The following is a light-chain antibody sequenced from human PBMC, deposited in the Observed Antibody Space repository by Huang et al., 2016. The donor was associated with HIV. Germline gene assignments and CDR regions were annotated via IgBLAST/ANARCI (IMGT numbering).Light chain of an antibody. Sequence: EIVMTQSPLSLSVTPGEPASISCRSSQSLLHNHGHNHLAWYLQKSRQPPQLLSYLGSNRAPGVPDRFSGSGSGTDFTLNISRVEAKDAGVYYCMQSRQTPLTFGGGTKVEI. CDR3: MQSRQTPLT. CDR2: LGS. CDR1: QSLLHNHGHNH. J-gene: IGKJ4*01. V-gene: IGKV2-28*01.